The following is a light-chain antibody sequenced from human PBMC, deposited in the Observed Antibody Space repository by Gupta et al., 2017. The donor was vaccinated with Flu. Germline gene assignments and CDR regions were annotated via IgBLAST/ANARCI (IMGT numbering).Light chain of an antibody. CDR2: DNI. Sequence: QSVFTPPPSAAAPPGPQVTSPCSGSPANLGVNLVSSSQQFPSTAPKLLIYDNIKLASGIPDRFSSSKSGTSAPLDSTGLQSGDEADYYCGTWDSSLNSGVFGGGTKLTVL. CDR1: PANLGVNL. CDR3: GTWDSSLNSGV. J-gene: IGLJ2*01. V-gene: IGLV1-51*01.